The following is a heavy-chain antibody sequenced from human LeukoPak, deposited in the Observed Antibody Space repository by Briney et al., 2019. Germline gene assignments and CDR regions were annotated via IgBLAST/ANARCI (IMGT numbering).Heavy chain of an antibody. D-gene: IGHD3-22*01. CDR1: EFTFSSHQ. Sequence: GRSLRLSCAASEFTFSSHQMSWVRQAPGKGLEWVANIKHDGSEKYYVDSVKGRFTISRDNAKNSLYLQMNSLRAEDTAVYYCARHDSSGWRPIYSYWGQGTLVTVSS. CDR2: IKHDGSEK. V-gene: IGHV3-7*01. CDR3: ARHDSSGWRPIYSY. J-gene: IGHJ4*02.